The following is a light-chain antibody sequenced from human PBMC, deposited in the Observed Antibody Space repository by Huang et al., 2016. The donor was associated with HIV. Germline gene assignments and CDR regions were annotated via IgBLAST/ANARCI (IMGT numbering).Light chain of an antibody. CDR3: QQYNYWSPLT. J-gene: IGKJ4*01. CDR2: GAS. CDR1: QSIGSD. Sequence: EIVLTQSPGTLSVTPGERVTLSYRTSQSIGSDLAWYQHKPGQPPRLLIYGASTRATGIPATFSGSGSGSEFTLTISSLQSEDFALYYCQQYNYWSPLTFGGGTKVEIK. V-gene: IGKV3-15*01.